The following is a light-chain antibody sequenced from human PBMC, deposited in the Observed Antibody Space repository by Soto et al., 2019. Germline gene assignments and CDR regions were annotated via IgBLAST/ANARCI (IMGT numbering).Light chain of an antibody. CDR2: DVS. J-gene: IGLJ3*02. CDR1: SSDVGGYNY. V-gene: IGLV2-14*01. Sequence: QSVLTQPASMSGSPGQSITISCTGTSSDVGGYNYVSWYQQHPGKAPKLMIYDVSNRPSGVSNRFSGSKSGNTASLTVSGLQAEDEADYYCTSYTSSNTWVFGGGTKLTVL. CDR3: TSYTSSNTWV.